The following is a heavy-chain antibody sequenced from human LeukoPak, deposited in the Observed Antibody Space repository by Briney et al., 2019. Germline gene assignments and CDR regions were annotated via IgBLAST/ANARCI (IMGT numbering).Heavy chain of an antibody. V-gene: IGHV3-21*01. CDR3: ARAGAGSGWSTDY. Sequence: PGRSLRLSCAASGFTFSSYSMNWVRQAPGKGLEWVSSISSSSSYIYYADSVKGRFTISRDNAKNSLYLQMNSLRAEDTAVYYCARAGAGSGWSTDYWGQGTLVTVSS. CDR1: GFTFSSYS. D-gene: IGHD6-19*01. CDR2: ISSSSSYI. J-gene: IGHJ4*02.